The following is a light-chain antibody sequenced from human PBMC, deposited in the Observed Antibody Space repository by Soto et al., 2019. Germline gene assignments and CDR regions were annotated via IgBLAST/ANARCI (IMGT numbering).Light chain of an antibody. Sequence: DIQMTQSPSTLSASFGDRVTITCRASQTIIRWLAWYQQKPGRAPKLLIYDASSLESGVPSRFSGSGSGTEFTLTISSLQPDDFATYYCQQYNSYSWTFGQGTKVDIK. J-gene: IGKJ1*01. CDR1: QTIIRW. V-gene: IGKV1-5*01. CDR3: QQYNSYSWT. CDR2: DAS.